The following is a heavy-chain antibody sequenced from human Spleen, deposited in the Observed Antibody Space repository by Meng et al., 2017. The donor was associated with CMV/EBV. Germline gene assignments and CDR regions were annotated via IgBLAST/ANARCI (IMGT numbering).Heavy chain of an antibody. V-gene: IGHV3-74*01. J-gene: IGHJ4*02. D-gene: IGHD3-9*01. CDR1: GFTFSNYW. CDR2: ISIDGSST. CDR3: ARVLTVGIDY. Sequence: GGSLRLSCAASGFTFSNYWMHWVRQGPGKGLVWVSRISIDGSSTTYADSVKGRFTISRDNAKNTLYLQMNSLRAEDTAVYYCARVLTVGIDYWGQGTLVTVSS.